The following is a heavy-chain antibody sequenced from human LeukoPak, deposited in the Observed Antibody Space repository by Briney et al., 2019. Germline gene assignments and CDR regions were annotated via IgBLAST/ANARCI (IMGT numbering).Heavy chain of an antibody. CDR2: IVVGSGNT. D-gene: IGHD3-22*01. CDR1: GFTFTSSA. CDR3: ARGADYYDSSGSRPYYFDY. J-gene: IGHJ4*02. V-gene: IGHV1-58*02. Sequence: ASVKVSCKASGFTFTSSAMQWVRQARGQRLEWIGWIVVGSGNTNYAQKFQGRVTMTRDTSTSTVYMELSSLRSEDTAVYYCARGADYYDSSGSRPYYFDYWGQGTLVTVSS.